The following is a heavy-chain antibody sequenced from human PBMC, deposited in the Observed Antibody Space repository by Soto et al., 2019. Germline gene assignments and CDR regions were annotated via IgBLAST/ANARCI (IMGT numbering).Heavy chain of an antibody. CDR3: ASDGYNNVLLEF. CDR1: WGSSSSIGVY. Sequence: SETQSLTWTVAWGSSSSIGVYWIWIRQSPGKGLEWIGSIYYDGSTYYKPSLKSRVTISVDTSKNQFSLKVSSVTAADTAVYYCASDGYNNVLLEFWGHGTLVTVSS. D-gene: IGHD4-4*01. J-gene: IGHJ4*01. V-gene: IGHV4-39*01. CDR2: IYYDGST.